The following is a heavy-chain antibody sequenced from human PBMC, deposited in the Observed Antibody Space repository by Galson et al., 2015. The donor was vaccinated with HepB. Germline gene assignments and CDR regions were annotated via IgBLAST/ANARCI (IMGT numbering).Heavy chain of an antibody. J-gene: IGHJ4*02. V-gene: IGHV3-30*04. Sequence: SLRLSCAASGFTFSSYAMHWVRQAPGKGLEWVAVISYDGSNKYYADSVKGRFTISRDNSKNTLYLQMNSLRAEDTAVYYCAREPPETPELRWSLIFDYWGQGTLVTVSS. CDR2: ISYDGSNK. CDR3: AREPPETPELRWSLIFDY. CDR1: GFTFSSYA. D-gene: IGHD4-23*01.